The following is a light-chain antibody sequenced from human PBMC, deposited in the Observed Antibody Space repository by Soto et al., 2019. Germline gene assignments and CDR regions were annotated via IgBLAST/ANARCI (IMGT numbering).Light chain of an antibody. CDR3: AAWDHSLNGRV. V-gene: IGLV3-21*02. J-gene: IGLJ3*02. Sequence: SYELTQPPSVSVAPGQTARITCGGNNIGSKSVHWYQQKPGQAPVLVVYDDSDRPSGIPERFSGSNSGNTATLTISRVEAGDAADYYCAAWDHSLNGRVFGGGTKLTVL. CDR2: DDS. CDR1: NIGSKS.